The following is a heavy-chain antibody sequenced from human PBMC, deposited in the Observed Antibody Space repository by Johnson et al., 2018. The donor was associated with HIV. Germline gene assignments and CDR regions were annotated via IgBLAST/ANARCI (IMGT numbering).Heavy chain of an antibody. CDR1: GFTFSSYW. V-gene: IGHV3-74*01. Sequence: VQLVESGGGLVKPGGSLRLSCAASGFTFSSYWMHWVRQAPGKGLVWVSRINSDGSSTSYADSVKGRFTISRDNAKNTLYLQMNSLRAEDTAVYFCARDRRYYDSSGYYHDAFDIWGQGTMVTVSS. CDR2: INSDGSST. CDR3: ARDRRYYDSSGYYHDAFDI. D-gene: IGHD3-22*01. J-gene: IGHJ3*02.